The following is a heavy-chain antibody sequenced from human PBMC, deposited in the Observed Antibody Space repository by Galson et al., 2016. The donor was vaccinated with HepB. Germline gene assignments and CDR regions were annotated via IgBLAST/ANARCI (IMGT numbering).Heavy chain of an antibody. D-gene: IGHD3/OR15-3a*01. V-gene: IGHV4-59*02. CDR1: GGSVDNYY. J-gene: IGHJ3*02. CDR3: AGPILRKSPGLDVFDI. Sequence: SETLSLTCTVSGGSVDNYYWSWIRQPPGRELQYIGRIFSTGSTEYNPSLKGRVTISVDKSKNHFSLNLNSVTAADTAVYYCAGPILRKSPGLDVFDIWGQGTMVTVSS. CDR2: IFSTGST.